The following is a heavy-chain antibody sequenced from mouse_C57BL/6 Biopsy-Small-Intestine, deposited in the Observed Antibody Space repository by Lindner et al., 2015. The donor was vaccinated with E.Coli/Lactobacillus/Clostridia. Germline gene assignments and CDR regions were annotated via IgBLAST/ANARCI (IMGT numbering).Heavy chain of an antibody. CDR3: ARGTDHDYDGYALDF. Sequence: VQLQESGPELVKPGASVKIVCKASGYTFTDYNMDWVMQSHGKSLEWIGNISPNNGGVICNQKFKDKATLTIDKSSNTAYMELRSLTSEDTAVFYCARGTDHDYDGYALDFWGQGTSVTVSS. D-gene: IGHD2-4*01. V-gene: IGHV1-18*01. J-gene: IGHJ4*01. CDR2: ISPNNGGV. CDR1: GYTFTDYN.